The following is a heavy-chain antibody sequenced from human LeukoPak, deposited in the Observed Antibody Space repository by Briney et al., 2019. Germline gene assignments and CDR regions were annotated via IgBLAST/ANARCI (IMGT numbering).Heavy chain of an antibody. D-gene: IGHD3-22*01. Sequence: PSETLSLTCAVYGGSLSGYYWSWIRQPPGKGLEWIGYIYYSGSTFYNPSLKSRVIISVDTSKNQFSLKLSSVTAADTAVYYCARESRPTFYYDSSGYYPDYWGQGTLVTVSS. CDR3: ARESRPTFYYDSSGYYPDY. CDR1: GGSLSGYY. CDR2: IYYSGST. J-gene: IGHJ4*02. V-gene: IGHV4-30-4*08.